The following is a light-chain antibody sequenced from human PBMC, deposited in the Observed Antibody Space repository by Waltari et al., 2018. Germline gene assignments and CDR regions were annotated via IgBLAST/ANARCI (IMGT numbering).Light chain of an antibody. CDR3: QKYSGSPYS. CDR2: GAS. Sequence: VILTQSPATLSLSSGERATLSCRASQSVSSYLAWYQQKPGQAPRLLIYGASSRATGIPDRFSGSGSGTEFTLTISSLEPEDFAVYYCQKYSGSPYSFGQGTKVEIK. V-gene: IGKV3-20*01. J-gene: IGKJ2*03. CDR1: QSVSSY.